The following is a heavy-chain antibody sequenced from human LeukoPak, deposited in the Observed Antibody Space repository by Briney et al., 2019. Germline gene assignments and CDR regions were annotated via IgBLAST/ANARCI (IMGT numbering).Heavy chain of an antibody. V-gene: IGHV3-23*01. Sequence: SGVSLRLSCAASGFTFSRYAMSWVRQAPGKGLEWVSAISGSGGSTYYADSVKGRFTISRDNSKNTLYLQMNTLRAEDTAVYYCAKHHWLVEEYYSDYCGQGTLVTVSS. CDR2: ISGSGGST. J-gene: IGHJ4*02. CDR3: AKHHWLVEEYYSDY. CDR1: GFTFSRYA. D-gene: IGHD6-19*01.